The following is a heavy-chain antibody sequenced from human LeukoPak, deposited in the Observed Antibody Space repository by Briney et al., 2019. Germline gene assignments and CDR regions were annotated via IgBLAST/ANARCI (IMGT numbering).Heavy chain of an antibody. J-gene: IGHJ3*02. CDR2: ISSSGSTI. D-gene: IGHD5-18*01. CDR1: GFTFSSYE. Sequence: GGSLRLSCAASGFTFSSYEMNWVRQAPGKGLEWVSYISSSGSTIYYADSVKGRFTISRDNAKNSLYLQMNSLRAEDTAVYYCAKPLQLWLDDAFDIWGQGTMVTVSS. V-gene: IGHV3-48*03. CDR3: AKPLQLWLDDAFDI.